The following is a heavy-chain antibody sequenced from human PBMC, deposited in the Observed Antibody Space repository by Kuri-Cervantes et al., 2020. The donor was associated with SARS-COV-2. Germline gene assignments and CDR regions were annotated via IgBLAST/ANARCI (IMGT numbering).Heavy chain of an antibody. Sequence: GGSLRLSCAASGFTFSSYAMSWVRQAPGKGLEWVPAISGSGGSTYYANSVKGRFTISRDNSKNTLYLQMNSLRAEDTAVYYCAKEIRATTRFDAFDFWGQGTMVTVSS. J-gene: IGHJ3*01. V-gene: IGHV3-23*01. CDR3: AKEIRATTRFDAFDF. CDR1: GFTFSSYA. D-gene: IGHD1-26*01. CDR2: ISGSGGST.